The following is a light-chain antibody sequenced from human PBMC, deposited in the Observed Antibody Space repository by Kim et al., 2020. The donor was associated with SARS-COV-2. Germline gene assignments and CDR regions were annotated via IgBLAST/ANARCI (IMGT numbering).Light chain of an antibody. Sequence: QSVTVACTGTRSVVGRYYYVSWYQQHPGKAPQLMIYEVSERPSGVPDRFSGSKSGNTASLTVSGLQAEDEADYYCSAYAGSNNYVIFGGGTQLTVL. CDR1: RSVVGRYYY. CDR3: SAYAGSNNYVI. CDR2: EVS. V-gene: IGLV2-8*01. J-gene: IGLJ2*01.